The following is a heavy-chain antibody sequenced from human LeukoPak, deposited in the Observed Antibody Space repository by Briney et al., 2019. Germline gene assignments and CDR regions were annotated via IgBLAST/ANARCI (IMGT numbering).Heavy chain of an antibody. D-gene: IGHD6-13*01. Sequence: GGSLRLSCAASGFTFSSFAMSWVRQAPGKGLEWVSAISGSGDSTYYADSVKGRFTISRDNAKNSLYLQMNGLRAEDTAVYYCGRAGYSSSWPPYYYYGTDVWGQGTTVTVSS. CDR3: GRAGYSSSWPPYYYYGTDV. V-gene: IGHV3-23*01. J-gene: IGHJ6*02. CDR1: GFTFSSFA. CDR2: ISGSGDST.